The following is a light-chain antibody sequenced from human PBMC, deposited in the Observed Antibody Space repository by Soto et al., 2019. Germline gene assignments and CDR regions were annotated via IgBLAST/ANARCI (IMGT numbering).Light chain of an antibody. J-gene: IGKJ3*01. Sequence: DVRMTQSPSSLSASVGDTITITCRASRTINTYLNWFQQKPGEPPRLLIYGASTLHDGVPSRFSGSGSGADFTLTISGLQPEDFAVYYCQQYNRWPFTFGPGTKVDIK. CDR2: GAS. CDR3: QQYNRWPFT. V-gene: IGKV1-39*01. CDR1: RTINTY.